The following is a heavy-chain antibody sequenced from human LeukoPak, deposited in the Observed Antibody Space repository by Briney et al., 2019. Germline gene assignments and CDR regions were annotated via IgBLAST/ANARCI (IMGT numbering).Heavy chain of an antibody. V-gene: IGHV1-2*02. CDR2: IKPDSGNT. CDR1: GYTFSGYY. J-gene: IGHJ5*02. CDR3: VRDRPHNWFDP. Sequence: ASVKVSCKASGYTFSGYYIHWVRQAPGQGLEWMGLIKPDSGNTKYPQKFQGRVTMTRDTSITTACMELNRLTSDDTAVYYCVRDRPHNWFDPWGQGTLVTVSS.